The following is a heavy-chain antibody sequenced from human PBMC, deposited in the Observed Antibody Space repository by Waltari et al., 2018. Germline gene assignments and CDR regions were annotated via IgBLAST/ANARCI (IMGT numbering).Heavy chain of an antibody. V-gene: IGHV4-59*01. CDR3: ARGGLTTVTSN. J-gene: IGHJ4*02. CDR2: IYYSGST. CDR1: GGSISSYY. Sequence: QVQLQESGPGLVKPSETLSLTCTVSGGSISSYYWSWIRQPPGKGLEWIGYIYYSGSTNSNPSLKSRVTISVDTSKNQFSLKLSSVTDADTAVYYCARGGLTTVTSNWGQGTLVTVSS. D-gene: IGHD4-17*01.